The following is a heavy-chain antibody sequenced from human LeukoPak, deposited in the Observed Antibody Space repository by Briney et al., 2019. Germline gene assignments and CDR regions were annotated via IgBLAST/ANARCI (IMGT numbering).Heavy chain of an antibody. CDR2: IIPIFGTA. V-gene: IGHV1-69*13. CDR3: ARDLGIGVESFFDY. CDR1: GYTFTSYG. J-gene: IGHJ4*02. Sequence: ASVKVSCKASGYTFTSYGISWVRQAPGQGLEWMGGIIPIFGTANYAQKFQGRVTITADESTSTAYMELSSLRSEDTAVYYCARDLGIGVESFFDYWGQGTLVTVSS. D-gene: IGHD7-27*01.